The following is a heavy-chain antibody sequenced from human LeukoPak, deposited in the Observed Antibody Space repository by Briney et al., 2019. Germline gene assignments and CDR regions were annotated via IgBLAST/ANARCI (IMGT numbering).Heavy chain of an antibody. CDR3: AKPFRECSSATCYVSFDY. CDR2: ISGSGGST. V-gene: IGHV3-23*01. Sequence: GGSLRLSCAASGFTFGSYAMSWVRQAPGKGLEWVSAISGSGGSTYYADSVKGRFTISRDNSKNTLYLQMNSLRAEDTAVYYCAKPFRECSSATCYVSFDYWGQGTLVTVSS. J-gene: IGHJ4*02. D-gene: IGHD2-2*01. CDR1: GFTFGSYA.